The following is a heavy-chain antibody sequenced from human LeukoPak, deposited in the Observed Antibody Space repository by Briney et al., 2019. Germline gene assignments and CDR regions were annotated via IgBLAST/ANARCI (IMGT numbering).Heavy chain of an antibody. V-gene: IGHV1-69*04. CDR2: IIPILGIA. CDR1: GGTFSSYA. J-gene: IGHJ6*02. CDR3: ARVMVPRNLYYYYYGMDV. Sequence: ASVKVSCKASGGTFSSYAISWVRQAPGQGLEWMGRIIPILGIANYAQKFQGRVTITADKSTSTAYMELSSLRSEDTAVYYCARVMVPRNLYYYYYGMDVWGQGTTVTVSS. D-gene: IGHD2-8*01.